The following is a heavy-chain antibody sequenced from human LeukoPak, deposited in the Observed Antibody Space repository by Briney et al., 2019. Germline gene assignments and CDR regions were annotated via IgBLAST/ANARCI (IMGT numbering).Heavy chain of an antibody. J-gene: IGHJ6*02. CDR2: IKHDESEK. Sequence: GGSLRLSCTASGFIFSSYWMSWVRQAPGKALEWVANIKHDESEKYYVDSVKGRFTISRDNAKNSLYLQMNSLRAEDTAVYYCLTSSTARVGMDVWGQGTTVTVSS. CDR1: GFIFSSYW. CDR3: LTSSTARVGMDV. V-gene: IGHV3-7*01. D-gene: IGHD3-10*01.